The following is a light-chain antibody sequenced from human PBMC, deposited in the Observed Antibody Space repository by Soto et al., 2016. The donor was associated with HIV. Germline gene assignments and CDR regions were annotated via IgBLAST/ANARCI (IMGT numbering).Light chain of an antibody. Sequence: SYVLTQPPSVSVARGRTATFTRGGNNIGSRSVQWYQQKPGQAPVLVVYNDGDRPSGIPERFSGSNSGNTATLTISRVEAGDEADYFCQVWDTTSEHVLFGGGTTLT. CDR1: NIGSRS. CDR2: NDG. CDR3: QVWDTTSEHVL. V-gene: IGLV3-21*03. J-gene: IGLJ2*01.